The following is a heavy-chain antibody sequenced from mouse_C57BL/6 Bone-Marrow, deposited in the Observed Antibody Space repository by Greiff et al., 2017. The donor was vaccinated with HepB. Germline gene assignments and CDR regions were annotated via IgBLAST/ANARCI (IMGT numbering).Heavy chain of an antibody. CDR2: IDPNSGGT. V-gene: IGHV1-72*01. D-gene: IGHD1-1*01. CDR3: ARHAFITTVVEGFDY. Sequence: QVQLQQPGAELVKPGASVKLSCKASGYTFTSYWMHCVKQRPGRGLEWIGRIDPNSGGTKYNEKFKSKATLTVDKPSSTAYMQLSSLTSEDSAVYYCARHAFITTVVEGFDYWGQGTTLTVSS. J-gene: IGHJ2*01. CDR1: GYTFTSYW.